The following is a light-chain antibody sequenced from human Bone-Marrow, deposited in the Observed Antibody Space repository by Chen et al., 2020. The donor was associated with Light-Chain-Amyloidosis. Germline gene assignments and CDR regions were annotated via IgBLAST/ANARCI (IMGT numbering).Light chain of an antibody. Sequence: QSALTQPASVSGSPRQSITISCTGTSSDVGGYNYVSWYQQHPGKAPKLIIYDVTYRPSGVSNRFSGSKSGNTASLTISGLQAEDEADYYCSSFTRTNALVFGGGTKLTVL. CDR2: DVT. J-gene: IGLJ2*01. V-gene: IGLV2-14*03. CDR3: SSFTRTNALV. CDR1: SSDVGGYNY.